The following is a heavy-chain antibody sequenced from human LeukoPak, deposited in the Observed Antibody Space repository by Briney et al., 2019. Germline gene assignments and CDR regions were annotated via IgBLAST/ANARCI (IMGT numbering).Heavy chain of an antibody. Sequence: PGGSLRLSCVASGFTFSTYSMNWVRQAPGKGLEWVSYITSSSSAKYYAGSVKGRFTISRDNSKNTLYLQMNSLRAEDTAVYYCAKGIGQQLVPTYFDYWGQGTLVTVSS. J-gene: IGHJ4*02. CDR3: AKGIGQQLVPTYFDY. D-gene: IGHD6-13*01. CDR1: GFTFSTYS. CDR2: ITSSSSAK. V-gene: IGHV3-48*01.